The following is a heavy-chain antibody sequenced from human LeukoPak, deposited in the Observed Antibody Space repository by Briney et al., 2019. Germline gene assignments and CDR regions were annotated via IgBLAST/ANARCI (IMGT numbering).Heavy chain of an antibody. J-gene: IGHJ4*02. V-gene: IGHV1-2*02. CDR1: GYTFTGYY. D-gene: IGHD3-9*01. CDR3: ATGDRYDILRRFSD. CDR2: INPNSGNT. Sequence: ASVKVSCKASGYTFTGYYMHWVRQAPGQGLEWMGWINPNSGNTIYAQKFQSRVTMTEDTSTDTAYMELSSLRSEDTAVYYCATGDRYDILRRFSDWGQGTLVTVSS.